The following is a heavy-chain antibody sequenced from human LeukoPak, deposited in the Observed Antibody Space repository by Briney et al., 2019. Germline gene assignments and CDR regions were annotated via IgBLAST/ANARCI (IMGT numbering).Heavy chain of an antibody. Sequence: SVKVSCKVSGDTFTSHTLSWVRQAPGQGLQWMGGIFPLFDKTNYAQSFQGKVTITADKATSTAYMELTSLTSEDTAIYYCAXDSSNLNPLHYWGQGTLLIVSS. J-gene: IGHJ4*02. CDR3: AXDSSNLNPLHY. CDR1: GDTFTSHT. CDR2: IFPLFDKT. V-gene: IGHV1-69*06. D-gene: IGHD1-20*01.